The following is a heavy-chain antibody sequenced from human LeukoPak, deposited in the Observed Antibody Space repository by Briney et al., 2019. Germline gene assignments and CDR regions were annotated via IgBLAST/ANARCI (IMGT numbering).Heavy chain of an antibody. CDR2: ITYSGNT. J-gene: IGHJ6*02. CDR3: ARIAYDALDSYYYGMDV. D-gene: IGHD3-3*01. V-gene: IGHV4-31*02. Sequence: LRLSCTASGFTFRSYSMNWVRQHPGKGLEWIGYITYSGNTYYYPALNSRVTVSLDTSKTQFSLKLSSVTAADTAVYYCARIAYDALDSYYYGMDVWGQGTTVTVSS. CDR1: GFTFRSYS.